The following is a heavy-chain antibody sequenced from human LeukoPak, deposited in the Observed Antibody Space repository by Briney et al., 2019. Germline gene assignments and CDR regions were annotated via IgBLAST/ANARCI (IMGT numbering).Heavy chain of an antibody. J-gene: IGHJ6*02. V-gene: IGHV4-39*01. Sequence: SETLSLTCTVSGGSISSSSYYWGWIRQPPGKGLEWIGCIYYSGSTYYNPSLKSRVTISVDTSKNQFSLKLSSVTAADTAVYYCARQRYSSSWSFYYYYGMDVWGQGTTVTVSS. D-gene: IGHD6-13*01. CDR3: ARQRYSSSWSFYYYYGMDV. CDR2: IYYSGST. CDR1: GGSISSSSYY.